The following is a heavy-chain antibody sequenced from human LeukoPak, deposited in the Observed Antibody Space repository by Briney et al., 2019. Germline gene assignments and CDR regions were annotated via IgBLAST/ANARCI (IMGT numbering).Heavy chain of an antibody. D-gene: IGHD2-21*02. Sequence: GXGLEWXAXIWYDGSNKYYADSVKGRFTISRDNSKNTLYLQMNSLRAEDTAVYYCARDPGIVVVTAIRSPDAFDIWGQGTMVTVSS. CDR3: ARDPGIVVVTAIRSPDAFDI. J-gene: IGHJ3*02. CDR2: IWYDGSNK. V-gene: IGHV3-33*01.